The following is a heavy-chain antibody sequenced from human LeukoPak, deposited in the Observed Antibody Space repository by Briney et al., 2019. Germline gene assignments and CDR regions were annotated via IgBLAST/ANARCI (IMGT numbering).Heavy chain of an antibody. J-gene: IGHJ6*02. CDR3: ARARTYYDILTGNYYYYGMDV. Sequence: SVKVSCKASGGTFSIYAISWVRLAPGHGLEWMGGIIPIFGTTNYAQKFQGRVTIIADDSTSTAYMELSSLRSEDTAVYYCARARTYYDILTGNYYYYGMDVWGQGTTVTVSS. CDR2: IIPIFGTT. V-gene: IGHV1-69*13. D-gene: IGHD3-9*01. CDR1: GGTFSIYA.